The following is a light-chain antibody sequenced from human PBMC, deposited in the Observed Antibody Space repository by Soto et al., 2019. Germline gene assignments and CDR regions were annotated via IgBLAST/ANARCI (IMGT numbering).Light chain of an antibody. CDR3: LQALQSPPT. Sequence: DIVMTQSPLSLPVTPGEPASISCRSSQSLLQTNGYTYLDWYLQKPGQSPQLLIYLGSNRASGVPDRFSGSGLGTDFTLKISRVEAEDGGVYYCLQALQSPPTFGGGTKLEIK. J-gene: IGKJ2*01. V-gene: IGKV2-28*01. CDR1: QSLLQTNGYTY. CDR2: LGS.